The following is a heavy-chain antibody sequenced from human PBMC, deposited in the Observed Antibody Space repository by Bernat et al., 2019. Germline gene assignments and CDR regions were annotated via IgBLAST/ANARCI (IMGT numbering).Heavy chain of an antibody. CDR1: GFTFSNYA. D-gene: IGHD6-19*01. CDR2: ITGSGGST. J-gene: IGHJ4*02. Sequence: EVQLVESGGGLVQPGGSLRLSCVASGFTFSNYAMSWVRQAPGKGLECVSGITGSGGSTYYADSVKGRFTISRDNSKSTLYLKMNSLRAEDTAVYYCAKDRSSGWTYFDYWGQRTLVTVSA. V-gene: IGHV3-23*04. CDR3: AKDRSSGWTYFDY.